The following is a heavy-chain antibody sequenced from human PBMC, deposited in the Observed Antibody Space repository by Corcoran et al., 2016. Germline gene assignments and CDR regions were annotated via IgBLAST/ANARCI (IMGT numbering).Heavy chain of an antibody. CDR2: ISYDGKNK. CDR3: AKDRLYSGSQSNDY. CDR1: GFTFSSYG. J-gene: IGHJ4*02. D-gene: IGHD1-26*01. V-gene: IGHV3-30*18. Sequence: QVQLVESGGGLVQPGRSLRLSCAASGFTFSSYGMHWVRQAPGKGPEWVAVISYDGKNKYYADSVKGRFTISRDNSKNTLYLQMNSLRAEDTAVYYCAKDRLYSGSQSNDYWGQGTLVTVSS.